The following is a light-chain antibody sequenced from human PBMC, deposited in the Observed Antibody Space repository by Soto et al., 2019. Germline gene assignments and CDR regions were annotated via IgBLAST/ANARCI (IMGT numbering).Light chain of an antibody. CDR3: QQYGSSPLT. CDR2: GAS. V-gene: IGKV3-20*01. CDR1: QSVSSSY. Sequence: EIVLTQSPGTLSLSPGERATPSCRASQSVSSSYLAWYQQKPGQAPRLLIYGASSRATGIPDRFSGSGSGTDFTLTISRLEPEDFAVYYCQQYGSSPLTFGGGTKVDIK. J-gene: IGKJ4*01.